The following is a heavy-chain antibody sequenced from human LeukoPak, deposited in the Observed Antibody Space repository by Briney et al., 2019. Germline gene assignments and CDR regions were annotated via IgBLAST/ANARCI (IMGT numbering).Heavy chain of an antibody. CDR3: ATDRLAYGDYAFDY. CDR2: FDPEDGET. Sequence: ASVKVSCKVSGYTLTELSMHWVRQAPGKGLEWMGGFDPEDGETIYAQEFQGRVTMTEDTSTDTAYMELSSLRSEDTAVYYCATDRLAYGDYAFDYWGQGTLVTVSS. CDR1: GYTLTELS. V-gene: IGHV1-24*01. J-gene: IGHJ4*02. D-gene: IGHD4-17*01.